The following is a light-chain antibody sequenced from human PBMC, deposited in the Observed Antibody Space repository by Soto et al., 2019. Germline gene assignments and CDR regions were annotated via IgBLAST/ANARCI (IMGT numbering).Light chain of an antibody. CDR1: SSDVGAYNY. V-gene: IGLV2-14*03. J-gene: IGLJ1*01. Sequence: QSVLAQPASVSGSPGQAITISCTGTSSDVGAYNYVSWYQHHPGNAPKLLIYDVSTRPSGVSNRFSGSKSGNTASLTISGLLAEDDADYYCSSYTTSTTRVFGTGTMVTVL. CDR2: DVS. CDR3: SSYTTSTTRV.